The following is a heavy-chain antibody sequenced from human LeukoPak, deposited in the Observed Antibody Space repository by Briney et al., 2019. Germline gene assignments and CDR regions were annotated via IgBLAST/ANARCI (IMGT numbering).Heavy chain of an antibody. CDR2: IKEDGSEK. V-gene: IGHV3-7*01. D-gene: IGHD2-15*01. CDR1: GFTFSKKW. Sequence: GGSLRLSCAASGFTFSKKWMTWVRQAPGKGLQWVAHIKEDGSEKYYVDSVKGRFTISRDNSKNTLSLQMNGLRAEDTAVYYCAREADCSGGSCYRGAFDIWGQGTMVTVSS. CDR3: AREADCSGGSCYRGAFDI. J-gene: IGHJ3*02.